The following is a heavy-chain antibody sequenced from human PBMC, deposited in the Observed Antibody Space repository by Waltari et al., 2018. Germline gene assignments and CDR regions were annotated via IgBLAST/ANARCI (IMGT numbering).Heavy chain of an antibody. CDR1: GNNFTDYY. D-gene: IGHD4-17*01. Sequence: EVQVEQSGAEVKKPGATVKISCKVSGNNFTDYYIHWLQQAPGNGLEWMGLVDPEEGETVYAEKFQGRVTISADTSTDTAYMELSSLRSEDTAVYYCATDRYGGNSWYFDLWGRGTLVTVSS. CDR3: ATDRYGGNSWYFDL. CDR2: VDPEEGET. V-gene: IGHV1-69-2*01. J-gene: IGHJ2*01.